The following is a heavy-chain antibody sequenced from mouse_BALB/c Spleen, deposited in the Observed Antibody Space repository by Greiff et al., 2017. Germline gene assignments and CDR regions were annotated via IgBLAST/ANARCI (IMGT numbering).Heavy chain of an antibody. CDR2: INPYNGDT. J-gene: IGHJ2*01. CDR1: GYAFTSYN. V-gene: IGHV1-20*02. CDR3: ARKRDYFDY. Sequence: VQLQQSGPELVKPGASVKVSCKASGYAFTSYNMYWVMQSHGKSLEWIGRINPYNGDTFYNQKFKGKATLTVDKSSSTAHMELRSLASEDSAVYYCARKRDYFDYWGQGTTLTVSS.